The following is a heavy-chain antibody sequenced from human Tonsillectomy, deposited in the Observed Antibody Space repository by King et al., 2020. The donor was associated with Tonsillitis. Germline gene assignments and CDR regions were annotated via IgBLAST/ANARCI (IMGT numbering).Heavy chain of an antibody. Sequence: VQLVQSGAEVKKPGASVKVSCKASGYTFTSYGINWVRQAPGQGLEWMGGISAYSGKPNYAQKLQGRVTMTTDTSTNTAYMELRSLRSDDTAVYFCARVSGSTWYQSSAYWGQGTLVTVSS. CDR1: GYTFTSYG. CDR2: ISAYSGKP. V-gene: IGHV1-18*04. CDR3: ARVSGSTWYQSSAY. J-gene: IGHJ4*02. D-gene: IGHD6-13*01.